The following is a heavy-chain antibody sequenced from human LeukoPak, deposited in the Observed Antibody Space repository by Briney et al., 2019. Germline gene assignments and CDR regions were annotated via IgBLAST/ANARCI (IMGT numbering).Heavy chain of an antibody. CDR2: INHSGST. CDR1: GGSFSGYY. J-gene: IGHJ4*02. D-gene: IGHD3-10*01. Sequence: PSETLSLTCAVYGGSFSGYYWSWIRQPPGKGLEWIGEINHSGSTNYNPSLKSRVTISVDTSKNQFSLKLSSVTAADTAVYYCATRSLLLWLGELSTSFDYWGQGTLVTVSS. CDR3: ATRSLLLWLGELSTSFDY. V-gene: IGHV4-34*01.